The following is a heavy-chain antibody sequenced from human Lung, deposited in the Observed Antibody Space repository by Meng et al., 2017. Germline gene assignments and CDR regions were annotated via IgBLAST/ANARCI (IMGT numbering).Heavy chain of an antibody. Sequence: ASVKVPCKPSGYTFTAYYIHWVRQAPGQGLEWMGHINPDTGDTLYAQKFQGRVSMTGDTSISTAYVELSGLRSDDTAVYYCARDENISLGKLFGDYWGQGTLVTGSS. J-gene: IGHJ4*02. D-gene: IGHD2-21*01. CDR2: INPDTGDT. V-gene: IGHV1-2*06. CDR1: GYTFTAYY. CDR3: ARDENISLGKLFGDY.